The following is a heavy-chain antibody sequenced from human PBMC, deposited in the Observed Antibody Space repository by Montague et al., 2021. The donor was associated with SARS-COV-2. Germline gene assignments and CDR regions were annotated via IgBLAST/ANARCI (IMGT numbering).Heavy chain of an antibody. J-gene: IGHJ6*02. V-gene: IGHV4-34*01. CDR2: VNQSGTT. CDR3: ARDRPRSYYYDSGTYTWGGYGMDV. Sequence: SETLSLTCAISGGSFSNYYWSWIRQPPGKGLEWIGEVNQSGTTIYNPSVKSGVTMSVDTSKNQFSLKLSSVTAADTAVYYCARDRPRSYYYDSGTYTWGGYGMDVWGQGTTVTVSS. D-gene: IGHD3-10*01. CDR1: GGSFSNYY.